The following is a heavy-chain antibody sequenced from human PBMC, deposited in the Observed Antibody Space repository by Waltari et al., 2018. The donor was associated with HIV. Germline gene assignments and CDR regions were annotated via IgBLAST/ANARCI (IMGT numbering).Heavy chain of an antibody. CDR2: INHSGTV. CDR1: GGSFSGYY. CDR3: ARGGNVVLLPGPRNRATTLDY. D-gene: IGHD2-8*02. Sequence: QVQLQQWGAGLLEPSETLSLTCAVYGGSFSGYYWNWIRPSPGKGLEWIGDINHSGTVSHNPSLESRVTISIDTSKNQFSLNLTSVTAADTAIYYCARGGNVVLLPGPRNRATTLDYWGQGNHVTVFS. J-gene: IGHJ4*02. V-gene: IGHV4-34*02.